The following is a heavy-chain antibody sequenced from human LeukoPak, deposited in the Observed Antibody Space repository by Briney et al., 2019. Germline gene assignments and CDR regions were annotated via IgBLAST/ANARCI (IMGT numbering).Heavy chain of an antibody. Sequence: ASVKVSCKTSGYTFTGYYMHRVRQAPGQGLEWMGWINPNSGGTNYAQKFQGRVTMTRDTSISTAYMELSRLRSDDTAVYYCARALRVEWLRFRAHYYFDYWGQGTLVTVSS. J-gene: IGHJ4*02. CDR2: INPNSGGT. D-gene: IGHD5-12*01. CDR1: GYTFTGYY. CDR3: ARALRVEWLRFRAHYYFDY. V-gene: IGHV1-2*02.